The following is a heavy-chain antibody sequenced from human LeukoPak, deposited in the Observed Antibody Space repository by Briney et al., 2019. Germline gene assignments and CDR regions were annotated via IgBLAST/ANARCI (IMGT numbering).Heavy chain of an antibody. CDR2: INPNSGGT. D-gene: IGHD2-15*01. Sequence: GASVKVSCKASGYTFTDYFIHWVRQAPGQGLEWMGRINPNSGGTNYAQKFQDRVTMTRDTPINTAYMELSRLRSDDTAVYYCARIWLKKGGYCSGGYCYFDYWGQGTLVTVSS. CDR3: ARIWLKKGGYCSGGYCYFDY. V-gene: IGHV1-2*06. CDR1: GYTFTDYF. J-gene: IGHJ4*02.